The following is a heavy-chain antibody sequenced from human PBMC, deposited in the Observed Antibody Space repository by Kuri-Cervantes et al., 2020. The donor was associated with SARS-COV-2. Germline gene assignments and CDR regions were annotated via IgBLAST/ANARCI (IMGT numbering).Heavy chain of an antibody. CDR3: ARQLGSLDY. J-gene: IGHJ4*02. D-gene: IGHD3-10*01. CDR2: INHSGST. CDR1: GGSFSGYY. V-gene: IGHV4-34*01. Sequence: SQTLSLTCAVYGGSFSGYYWSWIRQPPGKGLEWIGEINHSGSTNYNPSLKSRVTISVDTSKNQFSLKLSSVTAADTSVYYCARQLGSLDYWGQGTLVTVSS.